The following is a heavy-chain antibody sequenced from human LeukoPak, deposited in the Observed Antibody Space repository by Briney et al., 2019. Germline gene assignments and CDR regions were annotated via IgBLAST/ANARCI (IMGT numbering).Heavy chain of an antibody. V-gene: IGHV3-7*01. CDR2: IKQDGSEK. Sequence: GGSLRLSCAASGFTFSSYEMKWVRQAPGKGLEWVANIKQDGSEKYYVDSVKGRFTISRDNAKNSLYLQMNSLRAEDTAVYYCARDTHCSSTSCTNYYYMDVWGKGTTVTVSS. CDR3: ARDTHCSSTSCTNYYYMDV. CDR1: GFTFSSYE. D-gene: IGHD2-2*01. J-gene: IGHJ6*03.